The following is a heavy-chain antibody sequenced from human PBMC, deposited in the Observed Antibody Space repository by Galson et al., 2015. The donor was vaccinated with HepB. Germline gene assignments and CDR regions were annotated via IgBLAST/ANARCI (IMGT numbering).Heavy chain of an antibody. J-gene: IGHJ4*02. D-gene: IGHD3-22*01. CDR3: ARVERGVGKYYDSFGYGDY. CDR2: ISYEGSQK. Sequence: SLRLSCAASGFTFSSYAIYWVRQAPGKGPEWVARISYEGSQKNYADSVKGRFTISRDNSKNTLELQMNSLRADDTAVYYCARVERGVGKYYDSFGYGDYWGRGTLVTVSS. V-gene: IGHV3-30*04. CDR1: GFTFSSYA.